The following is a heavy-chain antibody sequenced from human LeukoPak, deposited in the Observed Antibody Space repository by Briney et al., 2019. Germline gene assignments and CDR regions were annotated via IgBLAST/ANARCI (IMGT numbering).Heavy chain of an antibody. V-gene: IGHV3-7*01. J-gene: IGHJ6*02. D-gene: IGHD3-10*01. CDR1: GFTFSSYW. CDR2: IKQDGSEK. CDR3: ARGRRGRISGMDV. Sequence: GGSLRLSCAASGFTFSSYWMSWVRQAPGKGLEWVANIKQDGSEKYYVDSVKGRFTISRDNAKNSLYLQMNSLRAEDTAVYYCARGRRGRISGMDVWGQGTTVTVSS.